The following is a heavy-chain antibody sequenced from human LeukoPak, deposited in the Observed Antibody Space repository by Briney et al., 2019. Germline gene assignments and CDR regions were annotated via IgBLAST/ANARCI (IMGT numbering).Heavy chain of an antibody. V-gene: IGHV4-59*01. CDR1: GGPISSYY. Sequence: SETLSLTCTVSGGPISSYYWSWIRQPPGKGLEWIGYIYYSGSTNYNPSLKSRVTISVDTSKNQFSLKLSSVTAADTAVYYCARSRFGRFDYWGQGTLVTVSS. CDR3: ARSRFGRFDY. CDR2: IYYSGST. J-gene: IGHJ4*02. D-gene: IGHD3-10*01.